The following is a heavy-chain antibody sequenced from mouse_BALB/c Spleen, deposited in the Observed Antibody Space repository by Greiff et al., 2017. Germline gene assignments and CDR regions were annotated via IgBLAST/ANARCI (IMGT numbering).Heavy chain of an antibody. Sequence: ESGPGLVKPSQSLSLTCTVTGYSITSDYAWNWIRQFPGNKLEWMGYISYSGSTSYNPSLKSRISITRDTSKNQFFLQLNSVTTEDTATYYCARCWDYDGGFAYWGQGTLVTVSA. CDR3: ARCWDYDGGFAY. J-gene: IGHJ3*01. CDR1: GYSITSDYA. CDR2: ISYSGST. V-gene: IGHV3-2*02. D-gene: IGHD2-4*01.